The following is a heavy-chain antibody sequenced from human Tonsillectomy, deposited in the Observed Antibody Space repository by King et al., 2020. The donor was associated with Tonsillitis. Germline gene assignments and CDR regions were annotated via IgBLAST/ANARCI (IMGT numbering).Heavy chain of an antibody. V-gene: IGHV3-33*08. CDR1: GFTFSSYG. CDR2: IWYDGSNK. CDR3: AREGWAGGYSYGFDAFDF. J-gene: IGHJ3*01. Sequence: VQLVESGGGVVQPGRSLRLSCAASGFTFSSYGMHWVRQAPGKGLEWVAVIWYDGSNKYYADSVKGRFTISRDNSKNTLYLQMNSLRDEDTAVYYCAREGWAGGYSYGFDAFDFWGQGTMVTVSS. D-gene: IGHD5-18*01.